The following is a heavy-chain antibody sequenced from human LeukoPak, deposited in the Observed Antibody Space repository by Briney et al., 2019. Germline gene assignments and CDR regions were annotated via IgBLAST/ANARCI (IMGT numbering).Heavy chain of an antibody. D-gene: IGHD1-7*01. CDR3: ASRAGKPGNTPWCFDY. J-gene: IGHJ4*02. CDR2: IKQDGSER. CDR1: GFTFSKYW. V-gene: IGHV3-7*01. Sequence: GGSLRLSCAASGFTFSKYWMAWVRQAPGKGPEWVANIKQDGSERNYVDSVKGRFNIARDNPKNSLYLQMTSLKGEDTAVYYCASRAGKPGNTPWCFDYWGQGALVTVSS.